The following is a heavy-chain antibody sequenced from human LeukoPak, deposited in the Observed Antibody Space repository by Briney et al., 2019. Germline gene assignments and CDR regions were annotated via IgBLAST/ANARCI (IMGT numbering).Heavy chain of an antibody. V-gene: IGHV3-48*04. J-gene: IGHJ4*02. D-gene: IGHD1-1*01. CDR1: GFTFSSYS. CDR3: AREATTSRPGNY. Sequence: GGSLRLSCAASGFTFSSYSMNWVRQAPGKGLEWVSYISSSSSTIYYADSVKGRFTISRDNAKNSLHLQMNSLRAEDTAVYYCAREATTSRPGNYWGLGTLVTVSS. CDR2: ISSSSSTI.